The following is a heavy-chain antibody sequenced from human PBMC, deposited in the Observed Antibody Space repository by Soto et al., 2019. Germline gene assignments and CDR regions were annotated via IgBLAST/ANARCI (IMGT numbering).Heavy chain of an antibody. CDR1: GGSFSGYY. V-gene: IGHV4-34*01. D-gene: IGHD3-10*01. Sequence: PSETLSLTCAVYGGSFSGYYWSWIRQPPGKGLEWIGEINHSGSTNYHPSLKSRVTISVDTSKNQFSLKLSSVTAADTAVYYCARSRRGGPAWGQGTLVTVSS. CDR2: INHSGST. CDR3: ARSRRGGPA. J-gene: IGHJ5*02.